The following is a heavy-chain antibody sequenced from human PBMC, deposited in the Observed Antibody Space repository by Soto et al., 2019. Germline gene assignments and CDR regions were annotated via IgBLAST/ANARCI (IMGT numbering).Heavy chain of an antibody. CDR2: ISGRGGST. CDR3: AKALGELSPESYDH. V-gene: IGHV3-23*01. J-gene: IGHJ4*02. Sequence: GGSLRLSCAASGFTFSSYAMSWVRQAPGKGLERVSAISGRGGSTYYADTVKGRFTISRDNSKNTLYLQMNSLRAEDTAVYYCAKALGELSPESYDHWGQGVLVTVS. CDR1: GFTFSSYA. D-gene: IGHD3-16*02.